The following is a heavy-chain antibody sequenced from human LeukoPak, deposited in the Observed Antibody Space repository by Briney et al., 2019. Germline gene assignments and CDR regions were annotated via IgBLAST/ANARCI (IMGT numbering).Heavy chain of an antibody. J-gene: IGHJ4*02. D-gene: IGHD3-9*01. CDR3: AKWGDYDVLTGYYDSDY. CDR1: GFTFSSYA. Sequence: GGSLRLSRAASGFTFSSYAMSWVRQAPGKGLEWVSAVSGRDTSTYYADSVKGRFTISRDNSKNTLYLQMNSLRAEDTAIYYCAKWGDYDVLTGYYDSDYWGQGTLVTVSS. CDR2: VSGRDTST. V-gene: IGHV3-23*01.